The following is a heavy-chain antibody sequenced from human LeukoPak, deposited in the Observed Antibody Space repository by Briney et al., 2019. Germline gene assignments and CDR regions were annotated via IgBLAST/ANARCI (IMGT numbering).Heavy chain of an antibody. D-gene: IGHD2-15*01. CDR1: GYTLTELS. CDR3: ATGVVAAYAFDV. J-gene: IGHJ3*01. V-gene: IGHV1-24*01. CDR2: FDPEDGET. Sequence: ASVKVSCKVSGYTLTELSTHWVRQAPGKGLEWMGGFDPEDGETIYAQKFQGRVTMTEDTSTDTAYMELSSLRSEDTAVYYCATGVVAAYAFDVWGQGTMVTVSS.